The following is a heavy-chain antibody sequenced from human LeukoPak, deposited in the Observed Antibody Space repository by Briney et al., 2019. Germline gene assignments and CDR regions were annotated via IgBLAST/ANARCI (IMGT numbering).Heavy chain of an antibody. CDR3: ARGATTDY. CDR2: ISSYSGST. V-gene: IGHV1-18*04. J-gene: IGHJ4*02. D-gene: IGHD1-26*01. Sequence: GASVKVSCKASGYTFTSYYMHWVRQAPGQGLEWVGWISSYSGSTEYALKLQGRVTMTTETSTNTAYMELRSLRSDDTAVYYCARGATTDYWGQGTLVTVSS. CDR1: GYTFTSYY.